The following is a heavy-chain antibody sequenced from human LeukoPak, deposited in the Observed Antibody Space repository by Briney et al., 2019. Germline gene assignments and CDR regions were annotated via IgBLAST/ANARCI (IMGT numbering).Heavy chain of an antibody. V-gene: IGHV3-21*01. CDR3: AQLKLGTQDY. CDR1: GFNFTAYG. D-gene: IGHD7-27*01. Sequence: PGGSLRLSCAASGFNFTAYGMNWVRLAPGKGLEWVSSISASSDYTYYADSVTGRFTISRDNAKNSLYLQMNSLRAEDTAVYYCAQLKLGTQDYWGRGTLVTVSP. J-gene: IGHJ4*02. CDR2: ISASSDYT.